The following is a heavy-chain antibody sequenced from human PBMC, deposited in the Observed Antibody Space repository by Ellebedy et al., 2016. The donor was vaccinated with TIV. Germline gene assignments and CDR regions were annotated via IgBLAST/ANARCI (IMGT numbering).Heavy chain of an antibody. D-gene: IGHD3-16*01. CDR3: ARDPSWGSVDY. CDR2: LSSDGSNK. V-gene: IGHV3-30*03. J-gene: IGHJ4*02. CDR1: GFTFSSYG. Sequence: GESLKISCAASGFTFSSYGMHWVRQAPGKGLEWVALLSSDGSNKYSADSVKGRFTISRDNSKNTLYLQMNSRRAEDTAVYYCARDPSWGSVDYWGQGTLVTVSS.